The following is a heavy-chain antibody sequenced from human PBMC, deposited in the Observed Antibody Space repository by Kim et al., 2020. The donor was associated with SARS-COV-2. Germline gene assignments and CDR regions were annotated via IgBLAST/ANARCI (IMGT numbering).Heavy chain of an antibody. CDR2: IYYSAST. V-gene: IGHV4-30-4*01. CDR3: ARDIAAAGYHYYGMDV. CDR1: GGSISSGDYF. Sequence: SETLSLTCTVSGGSISSGDYFWNWIRQPPGKGLEWIGHIYYSASTYSNPSLKSRVTISVDTTKNQFSLKLSSVTAADTAVYYCARDIAAAGYHYYGMDVGGQGTTVTVS. D-gene: IGHD6-13*01. J-gene: IGHJ6*02.